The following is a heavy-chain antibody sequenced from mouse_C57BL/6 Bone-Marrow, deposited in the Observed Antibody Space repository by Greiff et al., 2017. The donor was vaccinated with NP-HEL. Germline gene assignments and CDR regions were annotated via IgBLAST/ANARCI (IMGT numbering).Heavy chain of an antibody. J-gene: IGHJ4*01. D-gene: IGHD1-1*01. CDR3: TTGGSSPYAMDY. V-gene: IGHV14-4*01. CDR1: GFNIKDDY. CDR2: IYPENGDT. Sequence: VQLKESGAELVRPGASVKLSCTVSGFNIKDDYMHWVKQRPGQGLEWIGWIYPENGDTEYASKFQGKATITADTSSNTAYLQLSSLTSEDTAVYYCTTGGSSPYAMDYWGQGTSVTVSA.